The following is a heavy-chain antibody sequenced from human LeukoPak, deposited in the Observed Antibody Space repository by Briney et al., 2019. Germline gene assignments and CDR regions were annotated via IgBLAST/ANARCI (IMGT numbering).Heavy chain of an antibody. CDR1: GFTFSSYG. D-gene: IGHD7-27*01. CDR3: AMGTYFYGVDV. J-gene: IGHJ6*02. V-gene: IGHV3-30*03. CDR2: TSYDGINK. Sequence: PGRSLRLSCAASGFTFSSYGMHWVRQAPGKGLEWVAGTSYDGINKYYADSVKGRFTISRDNSKNTLYLQMNSLRAEDTAVYYCAMGTYFYGVDVWGQGTTVTAS.